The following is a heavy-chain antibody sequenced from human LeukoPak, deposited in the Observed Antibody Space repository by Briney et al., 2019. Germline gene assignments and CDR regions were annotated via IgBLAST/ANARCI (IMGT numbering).Heavy chain of an antibody. CDR2: IDSDGSSI. CDR1: GFTFSSYW. J-gene: IGHJ4*02. CDR3: TRNSGWYGLS. D-gene: IGHD6-19*01. V-gene: IGHV3-74*01. Sequence: GGSLRLSCAASGFTFSSYWMHWVRQAPGKGLVWVSRIDSDGSSISYADSVKGRFTISRDNSNNTLFLHLNSLRGEDTAVYYCTRNSGWYGLSWGQGTLVTVSS.